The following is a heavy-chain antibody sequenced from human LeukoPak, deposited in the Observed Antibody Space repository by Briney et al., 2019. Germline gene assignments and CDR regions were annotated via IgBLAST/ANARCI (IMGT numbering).Heavy chain of an antibody. V-gene: IGHV1-69*06. CDR1: GGTFSSYA. Sequence: SVKVSCKASGGTFSSYAISWVRQAPGQGLEWMGGIIPIFGTANYAQKFQGRVTITADKSTSTAYMELSSLRSEDTAVYYCARSQTYYYDSSGYYNGDAFDIWGQGTMVTVSS. J-gene: IGHJ3*02. CDR3: ARSQTYYYDSSGYYNGDAFDI. CDR2: IIPIFGTA. D-gene: IGHD3-22*01.